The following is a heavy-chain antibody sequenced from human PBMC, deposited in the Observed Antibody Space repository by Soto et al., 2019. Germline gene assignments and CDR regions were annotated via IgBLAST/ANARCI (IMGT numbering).Heavy chain of an antibody. V-gene: IGHV4-61*01. J-gene: IGHJ4*02. CDR2: IYYSGST. CDR3: ARESPGGGYDYNY. Sequence: QVQLQESGPGLVKPSETLSLTCTVSGGSVSSGSYYWSWIRQPPGKGLEWIGYIYYSGSTNYNPSLKSRVTISVDTSKSQFSLKLRSVTAADKAVYYCARESPGGGYDYNYWGQGTLVTVSS. D-gene: IGHD5-12*01. CDR1: GGSVSSGSYY.